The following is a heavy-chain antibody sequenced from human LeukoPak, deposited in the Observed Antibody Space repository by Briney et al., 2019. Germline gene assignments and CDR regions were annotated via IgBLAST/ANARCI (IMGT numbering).Heavy chain of an antibody. CDR2: IYHSGST. V-gene: IGHV4-59*08. D-gene: IGHD1-7*01. CDR1: GGSISSYY. J-gene: IGHJ3*02. CDR3: TRGNYALDAFDI. Sequence: SETLSLTCTVSGGSISSYYWSWIRQPPGMELEWIGYIYHSGSTNYSPSLKSRVTISVDTSKNQFSLRLSSVTAADTAIYYCTRGNYALDAFDIWGQGTMVTVSS.